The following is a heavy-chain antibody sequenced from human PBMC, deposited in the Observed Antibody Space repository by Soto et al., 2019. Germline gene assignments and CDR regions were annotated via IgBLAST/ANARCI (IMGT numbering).Heavy chain of an antibody. CDR1: GGSISSYY. CDR2: IYYSGST. V-gene: IGHV4-59*08. Sequence: QVQLQESGPGLVKPSETLSLTCTVSGGSISSYYWSWIRQPPGKGLEWIGYIYYSGSTNYNPSLKSRVTISVDTSKNQFSLKLSSVTAADTAVYYCAGINPVRGVIIDYWGQGTLVTVSS. D-gene: IGHD3-10*01. J-gene: IGHJ4*02. CDR3: AGINPVRGVIIDY.